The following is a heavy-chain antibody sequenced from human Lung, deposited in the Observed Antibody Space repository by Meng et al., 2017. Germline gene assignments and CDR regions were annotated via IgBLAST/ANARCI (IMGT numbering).Heavy chain of an antibody. V-gene: IGHV4-61*01. D-gene: IGHD3-3*01. Sequence: LSGTVSGGSVSSGSYYWSWIRQPPGKGLEWIGYIYYSGSTNYNPSLKSRVTISVDTSKNQFSLKLSSVTAADTAVYYCARTNDFWSGQYFDYWGQGTRVTVSS. J-gene: IGHJ4*02. CDR3: ARTNDFWSGQYFDY. CDR2: IYYSGST. CDR1: GGSVSSGSYY.